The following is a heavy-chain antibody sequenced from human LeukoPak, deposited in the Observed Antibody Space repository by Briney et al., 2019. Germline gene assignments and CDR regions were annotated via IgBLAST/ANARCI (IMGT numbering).Heavy chain of an antibody. CDR3: ASVYYDILTGSIDAFDI. J-gene: IGHJ3*02. CDR2: INHSGST. V-gene: IGHV4-34*01. CDR1: GGSFSGYY. D-gene: IGHD3-9*01. Sequence: SETLSLXCAVYGGSFSGYYWSWIRQPPGMGLEWIGEINHSGSTNYNPSLKSRVTISVDTSKNQFSLKLSSVTAADTAVYYCASVYYDILTGSIDAFDIWGQGTMVTVSS.